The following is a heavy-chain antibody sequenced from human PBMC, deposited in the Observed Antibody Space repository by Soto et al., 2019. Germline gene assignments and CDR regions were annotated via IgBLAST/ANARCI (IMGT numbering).Heavy chain of an antibody. D-gene: IGHD1-20*01. V-gene: IGHV3-33*01. CDR2: IWYDGSSK. J-gene: IGHJ6*02. Sequence: PGGSLRLSCAAPGFTFSSYGMHWVRQAPGKGLEWVAVIWYDGSSKYYADSVKGRFTISRDNSKNTLYLQMNSLRAEDTAVYYCARGITGSRSYYYYGMDVWGQGTTVTGSS. CDR1: GFTFSSYG. CDR3: ARGITGSRSYYYYGMDV.